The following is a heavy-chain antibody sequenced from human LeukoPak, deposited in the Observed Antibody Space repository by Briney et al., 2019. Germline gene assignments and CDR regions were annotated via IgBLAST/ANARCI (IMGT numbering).Heavy chain of an antibody. J-gene: IGHJ4*02. V-gene: IGHV3-72*01. CDR2: TRNKVNSYTT. Sequence: PGGSLRLSYAASGFTFSDYYMDWVRQAPGEGLEWVGRTRNKVNSYTTEYAASVKGRFTISRDDSKNSLYLQMNSLKTEDTAVYYCAREFGRGFDYWGQGTLVTVSS. D-gene: IGHD3-16*01. CDR1: GFTFSDYY. CDR3: AREFGRGFDY.